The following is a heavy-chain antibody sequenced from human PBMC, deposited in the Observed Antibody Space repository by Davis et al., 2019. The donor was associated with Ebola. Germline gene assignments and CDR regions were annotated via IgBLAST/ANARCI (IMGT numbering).Heavy chain of an antibody. D-gene: IGHD2/OR15-2a*01. CDR1: GFIFDDYA. CDR3: AKDRHPLANNKIYYFDY. J-gene: IGHJ4*01. Sequence: LKISCAASGFIFDDYAMHWVRQAPGKGLEWVSGISWKSGSIAYVDSVQGRFIISRDNAKNSLFLQMNSLRPDDTALYYCAKDRHPLANNKIYYFDYWGPGTLVTVSS. CDR2: ISWKSGSI. V-gene: IGHV3-9*01.